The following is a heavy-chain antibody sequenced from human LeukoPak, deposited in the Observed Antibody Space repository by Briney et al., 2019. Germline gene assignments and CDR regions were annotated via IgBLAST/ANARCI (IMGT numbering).Heavy chain of an antibody. CDR1: GFTFSSYS. D-gene: IGHD3-9*01. V-gene: IGHV3-48*01. Sequence: GGSLRLSCAASGFTFSSYSMNWVRQAPGKGLEWVSYISSSSSTIYYADSVKGRFTISRDNAKNSLYLQMNSLRAEDTAVYYCARDHYDILTGYHFDYWGQGTLVTVSS. CDR2: ISSSSSTI. J-gene: IGHJ4*02. CDR3: ARDHYDILTGYHFDY.